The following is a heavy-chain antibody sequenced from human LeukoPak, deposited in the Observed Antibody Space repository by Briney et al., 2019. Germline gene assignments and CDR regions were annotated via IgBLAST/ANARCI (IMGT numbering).Heavy chain of an antibody. D-gene: IGHD6-6*01. CDR3: ARDRGPGYSSSSPFDY. V-gene: IGHV1-69*04. Sequence: GASVKVSCKASGGTFSSYAISWVRQAPGQGLEWMGRIIPILGIANYAQKFQGRVTITADKSTSTAYMELSSLRSEDTAVYYCARDRGPGYSSSSPFDYWGQGTLVTVSS. CDR2: IIPILGIA. J-gene: IGHJ4*02. CDR1: GGTFSSYA.